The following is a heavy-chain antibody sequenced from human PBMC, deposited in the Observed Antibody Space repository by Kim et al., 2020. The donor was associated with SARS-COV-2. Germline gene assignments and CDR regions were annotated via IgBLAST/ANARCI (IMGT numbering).Heavy chain of an antibody. CDR3: TTDQGNSSGFYHFDY. D-gene: IGHD3-22*01. V-gene: IGHV3-15*01. CDR1: GFTFSNAW. J-gene: IGHJ4*02. CDR2: IISKADGGTT. Sequence: GGSLRLSCAASGFTFSNAWVRWVRQAPGKGLECVGRIISKADGGTTGYAAPVKGRFTISRDDSNNMLYLQMNSLKTEDTAVYYCTTDQGNSSGFYHFDYWGQGALVTVSS.